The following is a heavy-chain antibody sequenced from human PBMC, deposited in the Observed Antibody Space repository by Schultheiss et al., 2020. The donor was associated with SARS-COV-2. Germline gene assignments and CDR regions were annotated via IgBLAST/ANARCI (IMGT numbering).Heavy chain of an antibody. J-gene: IGHJ5*02. CDR3: AREGSGFDCSSDSCYFNWFDP. CDR1: GYTFTNYG. Sequence: ASVKVSCMTSGYTFTNYGISWVRQAPGQGLEWMGGFDPEDGETIYAQKFQGRVTMTRDTSISTAYMELSRLRSDDTAMYYCAREGSGFDCSSDSCYFNWFDPWGQGTLVTVSS. V-gene: IGHV1-18*01. CDR2: FDPEDGET. D-gene: IGHD2-2*01.